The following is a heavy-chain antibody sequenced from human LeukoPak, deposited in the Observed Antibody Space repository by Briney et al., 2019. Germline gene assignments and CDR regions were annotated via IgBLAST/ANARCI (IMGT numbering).Heavy chain of an antibody. D-gene: IGHD2-21*02. CDR1: GGTFSSTT. CDR3: ARGWLAETTVVTPYNY. V-gene: IGHV1-69*01. Sequence: SVNVSCKASGGTFSSTTINWVRQAPGQGLEWMGGITPIFRTPNYAQKFQGRVTITAVESMSTAYMELSSLRSEDTAVYYCARGWLAETTVVTPYNYWGQGTLVTVSS. CDR2: ITPIFRTP. J-gene: IGHJ4*02.